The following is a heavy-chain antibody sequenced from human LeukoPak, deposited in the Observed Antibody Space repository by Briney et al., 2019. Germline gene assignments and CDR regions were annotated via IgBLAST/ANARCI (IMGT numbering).Heavy chain of an antibody. V-gene: IGHV4-59*02. CDR3: TRGHWGLQS. D-gene: IGHD7-27*01. CDR2: IHHSGNS. J-gene: IGHJ5*02. Sequence: SETLSLTCTVSGASVTDYYWSWIRQSPGEGLEWISYIHHSGNSDYNPSLRSRVTTSLDTSKNQSSLNLISVTAADTAVYYCTRGHWGLQSWSQGTLVTVSS. CDR1: GASVTDYY.